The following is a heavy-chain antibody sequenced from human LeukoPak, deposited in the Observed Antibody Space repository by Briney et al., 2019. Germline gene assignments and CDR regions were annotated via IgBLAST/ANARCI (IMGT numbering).Heavy chain of an antibody. CDR2: ISGSGGST. CDR1: GFTFSSYA. D-gene: IGHD1-26*01. V-gene: IGHV3-23*01. J-gene: IGHJ4*02. Sequence: GGSLRLSCAASGFTFSSYAMSWVRQAPGKGPEWVSAISGSGGSTYYADSVKGRFTISRDNSKNTLYLQMKSLRAEDTAVYYCAKDYSGSYPAKNFDYWGQGTLVTVSS. CDR3: AKDYSGSYPAKNFDY.